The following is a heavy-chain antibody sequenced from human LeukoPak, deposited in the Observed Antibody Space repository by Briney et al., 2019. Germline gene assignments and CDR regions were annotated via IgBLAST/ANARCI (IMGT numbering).Heavy chain of an antibody. D-gene: IGHD6-19*01. CDR2: ISSSSSYI. CDR3: ARERDRLAVAGPEFDY. J-gene: IGHJ4*02. V-gene: IGHV3-21*01. Sequence: GGSLRLSCAASGFTFSSYSVNWVRQAPGKGLEWVSSISSSSSYIYYADSVKGRFTISRDNAKNSLYLQMNSLRAEDTAVYYCARERDRLAVAGPEFDYWSQGTLVTVSS. CDR1: GFTFSSYS.